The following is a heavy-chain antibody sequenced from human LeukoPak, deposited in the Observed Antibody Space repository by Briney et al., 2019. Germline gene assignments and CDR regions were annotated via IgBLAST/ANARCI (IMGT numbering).Heavy chain of an antibody. Sequence: GGSLRLSCAASGFTFDNYAMHWVRQAPGKGLEWVGRIQSKTDGGTTEYAAPVKGRFTISRDDSKTTLYLQMNSLKTEDTAVYYCATLTVRGVINIWGQGTLVTVSS. V-gene: IGHV3-15*01. CDR2: IQSKTDGGTT. J-gene: IGHJ4*02. CDR1: GFTFDNYA. D-gene: IGHD3-10*01. CDR3: ATLTVRGVINI.